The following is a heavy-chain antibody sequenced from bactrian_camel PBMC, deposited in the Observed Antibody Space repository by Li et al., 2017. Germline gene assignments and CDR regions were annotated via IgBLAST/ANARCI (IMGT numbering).Heavy chain of an antibody. V-gene: IGHV3S53*01. CDR2: VNYDGSA. CDR3: AARGPYCYTKLSVRDFTY. J-gene: IGHJ6*01. D-gene: IGHD2*01. Sequence: HVQLVESGGGSVQAGGSMRLSCTISGYPYTADKYCMGWFRQIPGKEREGVAAVNYDGSATYADSVKGRFTISQDNAKNTVYLQMDSLKPEDTAMYYCAARGPYCYTKLSVRDFTYWGQGTQVTVS. CDR1: GYPYTADKYC.